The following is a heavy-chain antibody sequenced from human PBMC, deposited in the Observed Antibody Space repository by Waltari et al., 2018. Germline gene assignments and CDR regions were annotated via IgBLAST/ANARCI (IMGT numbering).Heavy chain of an antibody. Sequence: QVLLVQSGAEVKKPGASVMVSCKASAYTFTGYHMHWVRQPPGQGLEWMGWINPNSGGTNYAQKFQGRVTMTRDTSISTAYMELSRLTSDDTAVYYCARVEGHCSSTSCPPFDYWGQGTLVTVSS. V-gene: IGHV1-2*02. CDR1: AYTFTGYH. J-gene: IGHJ4*02. D-gene: IGHD2-2*01. CDR3: ARVEGHCSSTSCPPFDY. CDR2: INPNSGGT.